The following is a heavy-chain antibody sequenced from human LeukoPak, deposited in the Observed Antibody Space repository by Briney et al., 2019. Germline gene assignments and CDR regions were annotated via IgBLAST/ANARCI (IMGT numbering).Heavy chain of an antibody. V-gene: IGHV1-2*02. CDR2: INPNSGGT. CDR3: ARDYELGTPGSAYEFFDY. J-gene: IGHJ4*02. Sequence: ASVKVSCKASGYIFTDHFMQWVRHAPGQGLKWMGWINPNSGGTSYAQKFKGRVTMTRDTSISTVYMELSRLGSDDTAVYYCARDYELGTPGSAYEFFDYWGQGTLVTVSS. D-gene: IGHD3-10*01. CDR1: GYIFTDHF.